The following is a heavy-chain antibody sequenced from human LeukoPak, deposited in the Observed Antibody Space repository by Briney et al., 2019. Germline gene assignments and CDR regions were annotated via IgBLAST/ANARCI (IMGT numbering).Heavy chain of an antibody. CDR1: GITFSSYE. Sequence: PGGSLRLSCVVSGITFSSYEMNWVRQAPGKGLEWVSTISGSGGSTYYADSVKGRFTISRDNSKNTLYLQMNSLRAEDTAVYYCARGKGEATVFDHWGQGTLVTVSS. D-gene: IGHD1-26*01. CDR3: ARGKGEATVFDH. CDR2: ISGSGGST. V-gene: IGHV3-23*01. J-gene: IGHJ4*02.